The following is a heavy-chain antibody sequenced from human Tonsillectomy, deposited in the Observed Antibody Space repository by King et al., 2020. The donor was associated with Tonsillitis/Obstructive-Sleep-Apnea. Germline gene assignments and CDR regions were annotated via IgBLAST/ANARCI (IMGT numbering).Heavy chain of an antibody. D-gene: IGHD6-13*01. Sequence: PLQESGPGLVKPSETLSLTCTVSGGSISSYFWTWLRQPPGKGLEWIGFVHYSGSTNYNPSLKSRVTISVDTSKNQFSLKLSSVTAADTAVYYCARGTGQQLGARQNYYYMDVWGKGTTVTVSS. CDR2: VHYSGST. CDR1: GGSISSYF. V-gene: IGHV4-59*01. CDR3: ARGTGQQLGARQNYYYMDV. J-gene: IGHJ6*03.